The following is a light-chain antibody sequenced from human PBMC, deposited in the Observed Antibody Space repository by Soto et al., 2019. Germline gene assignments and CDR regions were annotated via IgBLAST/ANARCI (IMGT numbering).Light chain of an antibody. CDR2: GAS. J-gene: IGKJ3*01. V-gene: IGKV3-20*01. CDR3: QQYGSSPLFT. CDR1: QSVSSSY. Sequence: EIVLTQSPGTLSLSPGERATLSCRASQSVSSSYLAWYQQKPGQAPRLLIYGASSRATGIPDRFSGSGSGTHFTLTISTLELEAFALYSCQQYGSSPLFTFGPGTIVDIK.